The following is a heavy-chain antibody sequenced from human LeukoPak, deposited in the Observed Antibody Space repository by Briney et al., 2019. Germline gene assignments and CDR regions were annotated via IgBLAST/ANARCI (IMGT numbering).Heavy chain of an antibody. Sequence: SETLSLTCTVSGGSISSSSYYWGWIRQPPGKGLEWIGSIYYSGSTYYNPSLKSRVTISVDTSKNQFSLKLSSVTAADTAVYYCATLALDYYDPDRRDAFDIWGQGTMVTVSS. CDR3: ATLALDYYDPDRRDAFDI. V-gene: IGHV4-39*01. CDR1: GGSISSSSYY. D-gene: IGHD3-22*01. J-gene: IGHJ3*02. CDR2: IYYSGST.